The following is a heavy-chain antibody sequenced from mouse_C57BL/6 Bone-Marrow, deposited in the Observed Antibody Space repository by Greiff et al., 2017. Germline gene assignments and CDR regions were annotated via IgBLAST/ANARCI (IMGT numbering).Heavy chain of an antibody. D-gene: IGHD1-1*01. CDR2: INPSSGYT. V-gene: IGHV1-7*01. CDR1: GYTFTSYW. J-gene: IGHJ4*01. CDR3: ARWEGGIYYGSSYDAMDY. Sequence: QVQLKESGAELAKPGASVKLSCKASGYTFTSYWMHWVKQRPGQGLEWIGYINPSSGYTKYNQKFKDKATLTADKSSSTAYMQLSSLTYEDSAVYYCARWEGGIYYGSSYDAMDYWGQGTSVTFSS.